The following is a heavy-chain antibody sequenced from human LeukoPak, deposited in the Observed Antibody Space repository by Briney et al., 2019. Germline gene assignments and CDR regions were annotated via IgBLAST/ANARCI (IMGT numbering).Heavy chain of an antibody. J-gene: IGHJ4*02. D-gene: IGHD5-12*01. CDR3: ARLPRYGGYDHFDY. V-gene: IGHV4-59*12. CDR2: IYYRGTT. Sequence: SETLSLTCTVSSASISSYYWSWIRQPPGKGLEWIGYIYYRGTTSYNPFLKSRVTISVDTSKNQFSLKLNSVTAADTAVYYCARLPRYGGYDHFDYWGQGILVIVSS. CDR1: SASISSYY.